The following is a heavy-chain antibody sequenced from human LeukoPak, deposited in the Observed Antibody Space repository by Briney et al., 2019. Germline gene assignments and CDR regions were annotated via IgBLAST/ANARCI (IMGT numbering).Heavy chain of an antibody. CDR1: GFTFSSYS. CDR2: IDRSSYI. D-gene: IGHD5-24*01. CDR3: ERGGHGS. Sequence: PGGSLRLSCAASGFTFSSYSMNCFRQAPGKGLEWVASIDRSSYIYYADSVKGRFTISRDNAKNSLYLQMNSLRAEDTALYYCERGGHGSWGQGTPVTVSS. J-gene: IGHJ4*02. V-gene: IGHV3-21*04.